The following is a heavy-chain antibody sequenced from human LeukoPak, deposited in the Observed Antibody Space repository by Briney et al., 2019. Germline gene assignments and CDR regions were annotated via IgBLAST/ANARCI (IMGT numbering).Heavy chain of an antibody. Sequence: GGSLRLSCAASGFTFRSYAMSWVRQAPGKGLEWVANIKQDGSEKYYVDSVKGRFTISRGNAKNSLYLQMNSLRAEDTAVYYCARATRGYRIDYWGQGTLVTVSS. CDR3: ARATRGYRIDY. D-gene: IGHD5-18*01. V-gene: IGHV3-7*03. CDR2: IKQDGSEK. CDR1: GFTFRSYA. J-gene: IGHJ4*02.